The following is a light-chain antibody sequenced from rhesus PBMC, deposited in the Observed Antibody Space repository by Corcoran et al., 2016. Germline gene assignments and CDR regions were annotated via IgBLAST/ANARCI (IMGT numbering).Light chain of an antibody. CDR3: QQHNSHPYS. Sequence: DIQMTQSPSSLSASVGDRVTITCRASQTISSYLAWYQQKPGKVPKLLIYAASNLESGVPSRFSGMGSGTEFTLTISSLQPEDFATYYCQQHNSHPYSFGQGTKVEIK. V-gene: IGKV1S5*01. CDR2: AAS. J-gene: IGKJ2*01. CDR1: QTISSY.